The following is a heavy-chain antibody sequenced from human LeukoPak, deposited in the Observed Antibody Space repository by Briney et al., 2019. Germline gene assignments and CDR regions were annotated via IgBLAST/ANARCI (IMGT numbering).Heavy chain of an antibody. CDR2: IYSGGST. Sequence: PGGSLRLSCAASGFTVSSNYMSWVRQAPGKGLEWVSVIYSGGSTYYADSVKGRFTISRDNSKNTLYLQMNSLRAEDTAVYYCAKDHVHSNSDYWGQGTLVTVSS. CDR1: GFTVSSNY. D-gene: IGHD4-4*01. J-gene: IGHJ4*02. CDR3: AKDHVHSNSDY. V-gene: IGHV3-53*01.